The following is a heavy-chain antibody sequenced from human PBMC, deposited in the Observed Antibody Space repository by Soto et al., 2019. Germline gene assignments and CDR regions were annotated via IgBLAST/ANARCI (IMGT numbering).Heavy chain of an antibody. CDR2: IYTSGSA. V-gene: IGHV4-61*01. Sequence: SETLSLTCTVSGDSVSGRTNYWSWIRQPPGKGLQWIGHIYTSGSAKYNPSLKSRVTISVDTSKNQFSLRLSLVTTADTAVYYCARGLYYYDSRGYYSHDAFDIWSQGTMVTVSS. CDR1: GDSVSGRTNY. D-gene: IGHD3-22*01. J-gene: IGHJ3*02. CDR3: ARGLYYYDSRGYYSHDAFDI.